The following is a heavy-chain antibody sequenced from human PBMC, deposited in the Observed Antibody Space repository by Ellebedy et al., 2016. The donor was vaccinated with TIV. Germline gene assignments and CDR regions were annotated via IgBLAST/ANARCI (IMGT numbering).Heavy chain of an antibody. CDR2: IWYDGSNK. Sequence: GESLKISCAASGFTFSTYGMHWVRQAPGKGLEWVAVIWYDGSNKYYADSVKGRFTISRDNSKSTLYMQMNSLRAEDTAVYSCAIDRVYCGGDCYFSYSYYGMDVWGQGTTVTVSS. D-gene: IGHD2-21*02. J-gene: IGHJ6*02. CDR3: AIDRVYCGGDCYFSYSYYGMDV. CDR1: GFTFSTYG. V-gene: IGHV3-33*01.